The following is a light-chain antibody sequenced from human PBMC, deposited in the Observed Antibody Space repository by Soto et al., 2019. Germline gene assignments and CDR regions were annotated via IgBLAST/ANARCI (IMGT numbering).Light chain of an antibody. Sequence: DIEMTQSPSTLSASVGDRVTITCRASQSISKWLAWYQQKPGKAPNLLIYDASSLESGVPSRFSGSGSGTEFTLTITSLQPDHFATYYCQQYNSYSPEAFGQGTKVDIK. CDR2: DAS. J-gene: IGKJ1*01. V-gene: IGKV1-5*01. CDR1: QSISKW. CDR3: QQYNSYSPEA.